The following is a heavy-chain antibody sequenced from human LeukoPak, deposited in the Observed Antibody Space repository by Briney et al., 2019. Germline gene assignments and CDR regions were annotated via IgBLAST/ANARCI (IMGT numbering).Heavy chain of an antibody. CDR1: GFTFSSYA. J-gene: IGHJ4*02. D-gene: IGHD6-13*01. V-gene: IGHV3-30*04. CDR2: ISYDGSNK. Sequence: GRSLRLSCAASGFTFSSYAMHWVRQAPGEGLEWVALISYDGSNKYYADSVKGRFTISRDNSKNTLYLQMNSLRAEDTAVYYCASLRSSSWYDHFDYWGQGTLVTVSS. CDR3: ASLRSSSWYDHFDY.